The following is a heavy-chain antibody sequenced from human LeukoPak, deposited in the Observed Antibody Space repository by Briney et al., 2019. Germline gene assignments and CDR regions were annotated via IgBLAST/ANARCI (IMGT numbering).Heavy chain of an antibody. J-gene: IGHJ5*02. Sequence: SETLSLTCAVYGGSFSGYYWSWIRQPAGKGLEWIGRIYTSGSTNYNPSLKSRVTMSVDTSKNQFSLKLSSVTAADTAVYYCARGTTDWDWFDPWGQGTLVTVPS. CDR3: ARGTTDWDWFDP. CDR1: GGSFSGYY. D-gene: IGHD1-1*01. CDR2: IYTSGST. V-gene: IGHV4-59*10.